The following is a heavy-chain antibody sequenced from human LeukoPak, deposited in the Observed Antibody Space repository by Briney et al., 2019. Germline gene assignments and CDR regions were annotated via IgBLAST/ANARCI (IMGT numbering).Heavy chain of an antibody. J-gene: IGHJ4*02. V-gene: IGHV3-23*01. D-gene: IGHD2/OR15-2a*01. CDR3: ARAGNTRFDY. CDR1: GFTFSSYA. Sequence: GGPLRLSCAASGFTFSSYAMSWVRQAPGKGLEWVSSISGSDGSTYYADSAKGRFTISRDNSKNTLYLQMNSLRAEDTAVYYCARAGNTRFDYWGQGTLVTVSS. CDR2: ISGSDGST.